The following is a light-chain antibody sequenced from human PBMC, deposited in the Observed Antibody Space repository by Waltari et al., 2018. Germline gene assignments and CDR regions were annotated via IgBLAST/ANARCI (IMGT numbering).Light chain of an antibody. CDR1: QGISSW. V-gene: IGKV1D-12*01. CDR3: QQTTNLPLT. J-gene: IGKJ4*01. CDR2: AAS. Sequence: DIQMTQSPSSVSAFVGDRVTITCRASQGISSWLAWYQHKPGKAPKLLIYAASTLQSGVSSRFSGSGSGTDFTLTISSLQPEDFATYYCQQTTNLPLTFGGGTKLEIK.